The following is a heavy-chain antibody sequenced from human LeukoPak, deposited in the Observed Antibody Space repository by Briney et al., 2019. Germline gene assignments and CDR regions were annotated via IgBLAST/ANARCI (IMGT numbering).Heavy chain of an antibody. Sequence: RGSLRLSCAASGFTFSSYAMSWVRQAPGKGLEWVSTISNSDGNTYYADSVQGRFTISRDNSKNTLYLQMNSLRAEDTAVYYCALLWFGGNFDYWGQGTLVTVSS. J-gene: IGHJ4*02. CDR1: GFTFSSYA. CDR3: ALLWFGGNFDY. V-gene: IGHV3-23*01. D-gene: IGHD3-10*01. CDR2: ISNSDGNT.